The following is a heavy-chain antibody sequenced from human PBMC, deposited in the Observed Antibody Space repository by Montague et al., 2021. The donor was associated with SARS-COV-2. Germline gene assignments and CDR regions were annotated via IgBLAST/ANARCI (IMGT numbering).Heavy chain of an antibody. D-gene: IGHD2-2*02. V-gene: IGHV4-34*01. CDR3: ARLGDGIVPSPILGLGPYYSFYYMDV. CDR2: ISQSGNT. Sequence: SETLSLTCAVSGGSFSRYYWSWIRQPPGKGLKWIGEISQSGNTKYNPSLQSRVSISLDTSKNQFSLKLTSITAADTAIYYCARLGDGIVPSPILGLGPYYSFYYMDVWGKGTTVTVS. CDR1: GGSFSRYY. J-gene: IGHJ6*03.